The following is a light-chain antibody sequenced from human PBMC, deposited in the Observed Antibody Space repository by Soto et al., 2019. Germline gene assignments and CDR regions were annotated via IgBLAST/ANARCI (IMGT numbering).Light chain of an antibody. V-gene: IGKV1D-16*01. Sequence: DIQMTQSPSSVSASVGDRVTITCRASQGISNWLAWYQQKPGKAPNLLIYAASSLQSGVPPRFSGSGSGTEFTLTISSLQPDDFASYYCQQYNDSFPYTFGQGTKVDIK. J-gene: IGKJ2*01. CDR2: AAS. CDR3: QQYNDSFPYT. CDR1: QGISNW.